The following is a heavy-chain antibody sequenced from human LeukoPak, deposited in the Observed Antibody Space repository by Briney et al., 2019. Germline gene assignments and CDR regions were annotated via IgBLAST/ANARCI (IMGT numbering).Heavy chain of an antibody. CDR2: ISSSSSYI. J-gene: IGHJ4*02. V-gene: IGHV3-21*01. CDR3: ARDKPEARWLQSFDY. D-gene: IGHD5-24*01. CDR1: GFTFSSYS. Sequence: GGSLRLSCAASGFTFSSYSMTWVRQAPGKGLEWVSSISSSSSYIYYADSVKGRFTISRDNAKNSLYLQMNSLRAEDTAVYYCARDKPEARWLQSFDYWGQGTLVTVSS.